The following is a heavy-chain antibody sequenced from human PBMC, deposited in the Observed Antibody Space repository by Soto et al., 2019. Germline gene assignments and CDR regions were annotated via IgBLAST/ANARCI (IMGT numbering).Heavy chain of an antibody. Sequence: QLQLQESGPGLVKPSETLSLTCTASGGSISSTSYYWVWIRQPPGKGLEWIGSFYYSGSTSYNPTLKCRVTISVDTSENQFSLKLSSVTAADTAVYYCARQVVDGTVAGTGSFDYWGQGTLVSVSS. CDR3: ARQVVDGTVAGTGSFDY. CDR2: FYYSGST. CDR1: GGSISSTSYY. D-gene: IGHD6-19*01. J-gene: IGHJ4*02. V-gene: IGHV4-39*01.